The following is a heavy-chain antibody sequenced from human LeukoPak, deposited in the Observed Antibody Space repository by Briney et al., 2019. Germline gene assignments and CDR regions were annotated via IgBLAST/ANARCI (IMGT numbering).Heavy chain of an antibody. Sequence: PSETLSLTCTVSGGSISSYYWSWMRQPAGKGLEWIGRIYTSGSTNYNPSLKSRVTMSVDTSKNQFSLKLSSVTAADTAVYYCASRGGPYTGQIEDYWGQGTLVTVSS. CDR2: IYTSGST. CDR3: ASRGGPYTGQIEDY. J-gene: IGHJ4*02. V-gene: IGHV4-4*07. D-gene: IGHD2-15*01. CDR1: GGSISSYY.